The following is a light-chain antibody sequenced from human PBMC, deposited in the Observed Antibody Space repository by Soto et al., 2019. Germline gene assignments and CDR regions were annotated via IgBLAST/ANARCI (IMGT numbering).Light chain of an antibody. CDR3: HQYDNSPFT. CDR1: QSVTSNY. Sequence: EIVLTQSPGTLSLSPGERASLSCRASQSVTSNYLAWYQQRPGQAPRLLVYGASSRATGIPDRFSGSGSGTDFALTISRLWHEYLAVYYCHQYDNSPFTFGPGTRVDIK. V-gene: IGKV3-20*01. J-gene: IGKJ3*01. CDR2: GAS.